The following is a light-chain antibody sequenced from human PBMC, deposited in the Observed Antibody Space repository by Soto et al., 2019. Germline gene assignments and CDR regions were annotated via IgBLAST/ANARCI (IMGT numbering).Light chain of an antibody. CDR1: RSINTY. J-gene: IGKJ1*01. V-gene: IGKV1-6*01. Sequence: IQMTQSPSSLSASVGDRVTITCRASRSINTYVNWYQQKPGKAPKLLIYAASSLQTGVPSRFSGSGSGTDFTLTISSLQPEDFATYYCLQDYRYPPWTFGQGTKVEIK. CDR3: LQDYRYPPWT. CDR2: AAS.